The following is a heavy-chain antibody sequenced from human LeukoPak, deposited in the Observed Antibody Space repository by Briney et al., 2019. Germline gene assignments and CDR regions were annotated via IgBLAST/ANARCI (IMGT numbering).Heavy chain of an antibody. CDR1: GYTLAELS. V-gene: IGHV1-24*01. J-gene: IGHJ6*03. Sequence: ASVKVSCKVSGYTLAELSMHWVRQAPGKGLEWMGGFDPEDGETIYAQKFQGRVTMTEDTSTDTAYMELSSLRSEDTAVYYCARSWLPQDYYYYYMDVWGKGTTVTVSS. D-gene: IGHD6-19*01. CDR2: FDPEDGET. CDR3: ARSWLPQDYYYYYMDV.